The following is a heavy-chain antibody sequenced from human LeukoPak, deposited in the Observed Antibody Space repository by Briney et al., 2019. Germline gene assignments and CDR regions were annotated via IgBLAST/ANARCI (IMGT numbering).Heavy chain of an antibody. D-gene: IGHD2-21*02. V-gene: IGHV3-30*04. Sequence: HSGGSLRLSCAASGFAFSSYAMHWVRQAPGKGLEWVAVISYDGSNKYYADSVKGRFTISRDNSKNTLYLQMNSLRAEDTAVYYCARDCGGDCYRIDYYYYYGMDVWGQGTTVTVSS. CDR1: GFAFSSYA. J-gene: IGHJ6*02. CDR2: ISYDGSNK. CDR3: ARDCGGDCYRIDYYYYYGMDV.